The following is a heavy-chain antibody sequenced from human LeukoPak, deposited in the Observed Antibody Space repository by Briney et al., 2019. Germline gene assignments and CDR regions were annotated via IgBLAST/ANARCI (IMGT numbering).Heavy chain of an antibody. V-gene: IGHV3-13*01. CDR1: GFTFSSYD. CDR2: IGTAGDT. J-gene: IGHJ6*02. Sequence: PGGSLRLSCAASGFTFSSYDMHWVRQATGKGLEWVSAIGTAGDTYYPGSVKGRFTISRENAKNSLCLQMNSLRAGDTAVYYCARASGQWLVSYGMDVWGQGTTVTVSS. D-gene: IGHD6-19*01. CDR3: ARASGQWLVSYGMDV.